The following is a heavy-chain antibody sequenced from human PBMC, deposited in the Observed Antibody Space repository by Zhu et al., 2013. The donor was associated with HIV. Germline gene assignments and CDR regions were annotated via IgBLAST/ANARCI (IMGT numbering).Heavy chain of an antibody. J-gene: IGHJ1*01. CDR3: ASLPAATPGHGSGSD. CDR1: GGTFSSYT. CDR2: IIPILGIA. Sequence: QVQLVQSGAEVKKPGSSVKVSCKASGGTFSSYTISWVRQAPGQGLEWMGRIIPILGIANYAQKFQGRVTITADKSTSTAYMELSSLRSEDTAVYYCASLPAATPGHGSGSDWGQGTLVTVSS. V-gene: IGHV1-69*02. D-gene: IGHD2-15*01.